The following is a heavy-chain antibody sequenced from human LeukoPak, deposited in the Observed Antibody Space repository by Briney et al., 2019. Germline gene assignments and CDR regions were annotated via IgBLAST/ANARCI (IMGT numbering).Heavy chain of an antibody. D-gene: IGHD4-17*01. CDR3: ARVYGDYVTFSYYYMDV. CDR2: ISSSSSTI. Sequence: GGSLRLPCAASGFTLSSYSMNWVRQAPGKGLEWVSYISSSSSTIYYADSVKGRFTISRDNAKNSLYLQMNSLRAEDTAVYYCARVYGDYVTFSYYYMDVWGKGTTVTVSS. CDR1: GFTLSSYS. V-gene: IGHV3-48*01. J-gene: IGHJ6*03.